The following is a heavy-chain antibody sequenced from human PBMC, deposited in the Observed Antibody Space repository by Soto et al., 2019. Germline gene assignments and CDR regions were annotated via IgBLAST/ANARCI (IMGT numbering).Heavy chain of an antibody. Sequence: EVQLVESGGGLVQPGGSLRLFCAASGFTVSSNYMSWVRQAPGKGLEWVSVIYSGGSTYYADSVKGRFTISRDNSKNTLYLQMNSLRAEDTAVYYCARDRGQPLGRYYYYGMDVWGQGTTVTVSS. CDR2: IYSGGST. J-gene: IGHJ6*02. CDR1: GFTVSSNY. CDR3: ARDRGQPLGRYYYYGMDV. V-gene: IGHV3-66*01. D-gene: IGHD7-27*01.